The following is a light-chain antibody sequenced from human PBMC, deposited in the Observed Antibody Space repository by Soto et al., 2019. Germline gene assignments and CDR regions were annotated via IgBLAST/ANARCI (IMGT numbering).Light chain of an antibody. CDR3: QQYNNWPPLT. Sequence: EIVMTQSPATLSVSPGERATLSCRASQSVSSNLAWYQQKPGQAHRLLIYGASTRATGIPARFSGSGSGTEFTLSISSLQYEDFAVYYCQQYNNWPPLTFGGGTEVEIK. V-gene: IGKV3-15*01. J-gene: IGKJ4*01. CDR2: GAS. CDR1: QSVSSN.